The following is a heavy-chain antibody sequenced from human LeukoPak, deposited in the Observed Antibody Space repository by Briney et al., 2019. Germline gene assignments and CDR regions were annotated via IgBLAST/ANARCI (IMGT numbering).Heavy chain of an antibody. V-gene: IGHV1-69*05. CDR1: GGTFSSYA. CDR3: ARDNWNYQSWFDP. J-gene: IGHJ5*02. D-gene: IGHD1-7*01. CDR2: IIPIFGTA. Sequence: SVKVSCKASGGTFSSYAISWVRQAPGQGLEWMGRIIPIFGTANYAQKFQGRVTITTDESTSTAYMELSSLRSEDTAVYYCARDNWNYQSWFDPWGQGTLVTVSS.